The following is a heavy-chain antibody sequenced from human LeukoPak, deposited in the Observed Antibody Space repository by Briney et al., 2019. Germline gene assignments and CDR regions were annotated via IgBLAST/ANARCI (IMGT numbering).Heavy chain of an antibody. J-gene: IGHJ5*02. D-gene: IGHD1-14*01. Sequence: PSETLSLTCTVSGGSISSGGNFWTWIRQHPGKGLEWIGYIYNSGRTYYNPSLKSRVTISLDTSKNQFSLKLSSVTAADTAVCCCAREGANVDRTLDPWGQGTLVTVPP. CDR2: IYNSGRT. CDR3: AREGANVDRTLDP. CDR1: GGSISSGGNF. V-gene: IGHV4-31*03.